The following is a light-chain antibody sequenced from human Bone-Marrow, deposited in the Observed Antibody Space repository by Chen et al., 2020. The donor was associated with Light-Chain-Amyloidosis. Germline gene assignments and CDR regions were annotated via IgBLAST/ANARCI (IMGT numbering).Light chain of an antibody. V-gene: IGLV3-21*02. J-gene: IGLJ3*02. CDR2: DDR. CDR1: NIGSTS. Sequence: SYVLTQPSSVSVAPGQTATIACGGNNIGSTSVHWYQQTPGQAPLLVVYDDRYRPSGIPERLSGYNSGNTATLTISRVEAGDEAAYYCQVWDRSSDRPVFGGGTKLTVL. CDR3: QVWDRSSDRPV.